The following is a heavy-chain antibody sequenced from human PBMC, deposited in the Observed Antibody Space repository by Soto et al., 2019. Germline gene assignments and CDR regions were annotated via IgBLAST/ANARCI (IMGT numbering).Heavy chain of an antibody. Sequence: SETLSLTCTVSSGSLSNYYWSWIRQPAGKGLEWIGRIFPTGNTDYNPSLRSRVTMSVDTSKNQFSLKLTSVTAADTAVYYCARGSLGPDVWGPGTLVTVSS. CDR2: IFPTGNT. CDR1: SGSLSNYY. CDR3: ARGSLGPDV. V-gene: IGHV4-4*07. D-gene: IGHD1-26*01. J-gene: IGHJ4*02.